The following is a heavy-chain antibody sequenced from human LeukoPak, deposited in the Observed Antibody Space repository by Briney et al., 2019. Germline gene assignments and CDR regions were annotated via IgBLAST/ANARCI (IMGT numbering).Heavy chain of an antibody. V-gene: IGHV4-31*03. J-gene: IGHJ4*02. CDR2: IYYSGST. CDR1: GDSISSGGYF. CDR3: ARGVRF. D-gene: IGHD3-16*01. Sequence: SETLSLTCTVSGDSISSGGYFWNWIRQHPGKGLEWIGYIYYSGSTYYNPSLKSRVTISVDTSKNQFSLKLSSVTAADTAVYYCARGVRFWGQGTLVTVFS.